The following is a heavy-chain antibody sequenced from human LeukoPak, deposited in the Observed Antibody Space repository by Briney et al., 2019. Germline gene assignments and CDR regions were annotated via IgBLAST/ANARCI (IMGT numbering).Heavy chain of an antibody. CDR2: IGIADDT. CDR1: GFTYRNYD. J-gene: IGHJ3*02. D-gene: IGHD5/OR15-5a*01. V-gene: IGHV3-13*01. Sequence: PGGSLRLSCAASGFTYRNYDMHWVRQFPGRGLEWGSAIGIADDTHYPDSVKGRFTISRENAKNSLYLQMNSLRDGDTAVYYCVRGGIQVSGIDAFDIWGQGTMVTVSS. CDR3: VRGGIQVSGIDAFDI.